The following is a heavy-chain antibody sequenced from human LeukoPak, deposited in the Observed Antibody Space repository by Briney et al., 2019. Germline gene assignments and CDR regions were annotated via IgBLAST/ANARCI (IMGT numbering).Heavy chain of an antibody. CDR1: GSTFRNYA. Sequence: GRSLRLSCAPSGSTFRNYAMSWVRHAPGKGLEWVATISATGGSTYHAASVKGRFTISRDNSKNTLYVQMNSLRGEDTAVYYCAKGWTSGFDYWGQGALVTVCS. CDR2: ISATGGST. V-gene: IGHV3-23*01. D-gene: IGHD2-15*01. CDR3: AKGWTSGFDY. J-gene: IGHJ4*02.